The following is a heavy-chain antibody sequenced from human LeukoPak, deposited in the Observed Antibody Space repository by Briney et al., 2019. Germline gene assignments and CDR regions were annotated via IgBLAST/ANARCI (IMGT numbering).Heavy chain of an antibody. CDR1: GYSFTSYW. CDR2: IYPGDSDT. D-gene: IGHD6-13*01. Sequence: GESLKTSCKGSGYSFTSYWIGWVRQMPGKGLEWMGIIYPGDSDTRYSPSFQGQVTISADKSISTAYLQWSSLKASDSAMYYCARQTRGGIAAAGSDYWGQGTLVTVSS. J-gene: IGHJ4*02. CDR3: ARQTRGGIAAAGSDY. V-gene: IGHV5-51*01.